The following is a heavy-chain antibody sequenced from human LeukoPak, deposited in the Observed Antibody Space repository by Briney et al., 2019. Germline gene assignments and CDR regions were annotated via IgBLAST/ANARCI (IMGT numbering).Heavy chain of an antibody. J-gene: IGHJ4*02. CDR3: AKDRGSSGWWYFDY. CDR2: ISWNSGSI. CDR1: GFTFDDYA. Sequence: GGSLTLSCAASGFTFDDYAMHWVRQAPGKGLEWVSGISWNSGSIGYADSVKGRFTISRDNAKNSLYLQMNSLRAEDTALYYCAKDRGSSGWWYFDYWGQGTLVTVAS. D-gene: IGHD6-19*01. V-gene: IGHV3-9*01.